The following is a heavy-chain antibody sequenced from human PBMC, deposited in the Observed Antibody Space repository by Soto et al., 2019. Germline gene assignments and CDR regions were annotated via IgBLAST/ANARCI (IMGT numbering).Heavy chain of an antibody. V-gene: IGHV1-18*01. CDR3: ARGPKVDFWSGYSPLDY. J-gene: IGHJ4*02. CDR2: ISAYNGNT. D-gene: IGHD3-3*01. Sequence: ASVKVSCKASGYTFTSYGISWVRQAPGQGLEWMGWISAYNGNTNYAQKLQGRVTMTTDTSTNTAYMELRSLRSDDTAVYYCARGPKVDFWSGYSPLDYWGQGTLVTVSS. CDR1: GYTFTSYG.